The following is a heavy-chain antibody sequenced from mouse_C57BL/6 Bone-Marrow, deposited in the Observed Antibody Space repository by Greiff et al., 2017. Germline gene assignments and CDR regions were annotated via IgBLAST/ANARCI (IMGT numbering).Heavy chain of an antibody. CDR2: IDPSDSYT. Sequence: QVQLQQPGAELVMPGASVKLSCKASGYTFTSYWMHWVKQRPGQGLEWIGEIDPSDSYTNYNQKFKGKSTLTVDKSSSTAYMPLSSLTSEDSAVYYCARDYGNSAWFAYWGQGTLVTVSA. CDR1: GYTFTSYW. V-gene: IGHV1-69*01. CDR3: ARDYGNSAWFAY. J-gene: IGHJ3*01. D-gene: IGHD2-1*01.